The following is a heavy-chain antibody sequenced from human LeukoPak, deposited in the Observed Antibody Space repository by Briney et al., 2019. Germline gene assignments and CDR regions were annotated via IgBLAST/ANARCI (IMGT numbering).Heavy chain of an antibody. V-gene: IGHV1-46*01. D-gene: IGHD6-13*01. Sequence: ASVKVSCKASGYTFTSYYMHWVRQAPGQGLEWMGIINPSGGSTSYAQKFQGRVTMTRDMSTSTVYMELSSLRSEDTAVYYCASGSPAAGTGIGSGFDIWGQGTMVTVSS. CDR2: INPSGGST. J-gene: IGHJ3*02. CDR1: GYTFTSYY. CDR3: ASGSPAAGTGIGSGFDI.